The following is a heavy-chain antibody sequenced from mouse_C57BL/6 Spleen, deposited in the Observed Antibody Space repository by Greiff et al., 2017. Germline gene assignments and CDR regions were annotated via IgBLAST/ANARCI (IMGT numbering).Heavy chain of an antibody. CDR2: IYPGGGYT. J-gene: IGHJ1*03. CDR1: GYTFTNYW. Sequence: QVQLQQSGAELVRPGTSVKMSCKASGYTFTNYWIGWAKQRPGHGLEWIGDIYPGGGYTNYNEKFKGKATLTADKSSSTAYMQFSSLTSEDSAIYDCARSYGSSYWYFDVWGTGTTVTVSS. CDR3: ARSYGSSYWYFDV. D-gene: IGHD1-1*01. V-gene: IGHV1-63*01.